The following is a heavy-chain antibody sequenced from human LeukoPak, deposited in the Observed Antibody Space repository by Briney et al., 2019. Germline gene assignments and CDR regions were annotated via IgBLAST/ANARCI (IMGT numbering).Heavy chain of an antibody. D-gene: IGHD4-17*01. CDR1: GFTFSSYS. CDR2: ISSSSSYI. CDR3: AQTTVVTGVSGYFDY. Sequence: GGSLRLSCAASGFTFSSYSMTWVRQAPGKGLEWVSSISSSSSYIYYADSVKGRFTISRDNAKNSLYLQMNSLRAEDTAVYYCAQTTVVTGVSGYFDYWGQGTLVTVSS. V-gene: IGHV3-21*01. J-gene: IGHJ4*02.